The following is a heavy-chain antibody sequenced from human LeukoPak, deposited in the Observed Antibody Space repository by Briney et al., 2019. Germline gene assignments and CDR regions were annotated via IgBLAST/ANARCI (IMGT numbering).Heavy chain of an antibody. CDR3: ARARSGSTSKPGGGYSDY. D-gene: IGHD2-2*01. J-gene: IGHJ4*02. V-gene: IGHV4-39*01. Sequence: SETLSLTCTVSGGSISSSSYYWGWIRRPPGKGLEWIGSIYYSGSTYYNPSLKSRVTISVDTSKNQFSLKLSSVTAADTAVYYCARARSGSTSKPGGGYSDYWGQGTLVTVSS. CDR1: GGSISSSSYY. CDR2: IYYSGST.